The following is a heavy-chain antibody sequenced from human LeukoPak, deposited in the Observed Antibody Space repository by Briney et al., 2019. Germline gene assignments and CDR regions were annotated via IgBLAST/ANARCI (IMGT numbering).Heavy chain of an antibody. V-gene: IGHV3-30*02. D-gene: IGHD2-15*01. J-gene: IGHJ3*02. Sequence: GGSLRLSCAASGFTFTSYGMHWVRQAPRKGLEWGAFIRYDGSNKYYADSVKGRFTMSRDNAKNSLYLQMNSLRAEDTAVYYCARDCGGGRCYDAFDIWGQGTMVTVSS. CDR1: GFTFTSYG. CDR3: ARDCGGGRCYDAFDI. CDR2: IRYDGSNK.